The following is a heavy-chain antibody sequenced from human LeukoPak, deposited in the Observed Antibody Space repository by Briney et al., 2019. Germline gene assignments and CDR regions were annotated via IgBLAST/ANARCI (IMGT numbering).Heavy chain of an antibody. V-gene: IGHV4-39*01. CDR3: ASGRYQLHNDY. D-gene: IGHD2-2*01. CDR2: IYYSGST. CDR1: GGSISSSSYY. Sequence: PSETLSLTCTVSGGSISSSSYYWGWIRQPPGKGLEWIGSIYYSGSTYYNPSLKSRVTISVDTSKNQFSLKLSSVTAADTAVYYCASGRYQLHNDYWGQGTLVTVSS. J-gene: IGHJ4*02.